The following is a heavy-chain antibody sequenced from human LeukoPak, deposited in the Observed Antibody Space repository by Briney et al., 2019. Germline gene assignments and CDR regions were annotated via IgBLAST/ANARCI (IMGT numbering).Heavy chain of an antibody. Sequence: GGSLRLSCEASGFNFSACYMAWIRLTPGRRLEGVSYVSNRNIIINYADSVRGRFTISRDHTKMSLYLQMNNLRIEDTAIYYCASGGDYAGVAALFRHWGQGSLVTVSS. D-gene: IGHD4-17*01. CDR1: GFNFSACY. CDR2: VSNRNIII. CDR3: ASGGDYAGVAALFRH. J-gene: IGHJ4*02. V-gene: IGHV3-11*01.